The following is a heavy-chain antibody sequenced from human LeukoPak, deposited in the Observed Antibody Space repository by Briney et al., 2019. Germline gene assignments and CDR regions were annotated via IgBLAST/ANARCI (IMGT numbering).Heavy chain of an antibody. CDR3: ARGRARDSYYYYYYMDV. J-gene: IGHJ6*03. Sequence: PGGSLRLSCAASGFSFSSHSMNWVRQAPGKGLEWVSSISSSDTYIYYADSVKGRFTISRDNARNSLYLQMNSLRVEDTAVYYCARGRARDSYYYYYYMDVWGKGTTVTVSS. D-gene: IGHD3-3*01. CDR2: ISSSDTYI. CDR1: GFSFSSHS. V-gene: IGHV3-21*01.